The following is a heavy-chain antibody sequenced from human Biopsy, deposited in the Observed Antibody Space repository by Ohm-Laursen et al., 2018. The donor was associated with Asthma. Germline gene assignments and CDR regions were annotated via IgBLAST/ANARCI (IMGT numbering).Heavy chain of an antibody. CDR3: AREGVAGTHIED. J-gene: IGHJ4*02. V-gene: IGHV3-30*03. CDR1: GFSFGSYG. CDR2: MSFDGRQT. D-gene: IGHD6-19*01. Sequence: LSLTCASSGFSFGSYGMHWVRQAPGKGLEWVAVMSFDGRQTYYADSVKGRFTISRDNSKNTLYLQMSSLTAEDTAVYYCAREGVAGTHIEDWGRGTLVTVSS.